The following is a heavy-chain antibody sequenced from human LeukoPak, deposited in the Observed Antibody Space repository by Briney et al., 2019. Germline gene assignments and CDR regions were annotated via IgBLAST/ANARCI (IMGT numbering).Heavy chain of an antibody. CDR2: IYYSGST. J-gene: IGHJ4*02. D-gene: IGHD2-2*01. CDR3: ARLVVPAAFFDY. CDR1: GGSISSYY. Sequence: KPSETLSLTCTVSGGSISSYYWSWIRQPPGKGLEWIGYIYYSGSTNYNPSLKSRVTISVDTSKNQFSLKLSSVTAADTAVYYCARLVVPAAFFDYWGQGTLVTVSS. V-gene: IGHV4-59*01.